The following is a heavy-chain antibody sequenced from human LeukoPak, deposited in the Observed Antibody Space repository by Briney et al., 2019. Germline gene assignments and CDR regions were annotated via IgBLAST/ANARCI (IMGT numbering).Heavy chain of an antibody. CDR3: AKQPYSSNYGAYYYYMDV. J-gene: IGHJ6*03. D-gene: IGHD6-13*01. CDR1: GFTFSSYE. CDR2: ITSSSSYI. Sequence: GGSLRLSCAASGFTFSSYEMNWVRQAPGKGLEWVSSITSSSSYIYYADSVKGRFTISRDNAKNSLYLQMDSLRVEDTAVYYFAKQPYSSNYGAYYYYMDVWGKGTTVTISS. V-gene: IGHV3-21*06.